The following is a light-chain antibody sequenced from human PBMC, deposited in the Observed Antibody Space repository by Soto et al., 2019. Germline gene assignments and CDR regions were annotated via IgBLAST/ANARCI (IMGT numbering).Light chain of an antibody. J-gene: IGKJ1*01. CDR2: GAS. CDR3: QQYNNWPPWT. Sequence: EIVMTQSPATLSVSPGERATLSCRASQSVSSNLAWYQQKPGQAPRLLIYGASTSATGIPARFSGSGSGTEFTLTIRSLQSEDFAVYYCQQYNNWPPWTFRQGTKVEIQ. CDR1: QSVSSN. V-gene: IGKV3-15*01.